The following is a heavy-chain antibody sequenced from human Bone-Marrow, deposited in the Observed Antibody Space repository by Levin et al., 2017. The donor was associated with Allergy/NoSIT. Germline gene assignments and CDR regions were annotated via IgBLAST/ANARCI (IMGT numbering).Heavy chain of an antibody. J-gene: IGHJ3*02. Sequence: LSLTCAASGFTFSTSWMNWVRQAPGKGLEWVASLKPNGTEKYYVDSVKGRFTISRDNAKNSVFLQLNSLRGEDTALYYCARDLAFKAFDIWGQGTMVTVSS. CDR3: ARDLAFKAFDI. V-gene: IGHV3-7*01. CDR2: LKPNGTEK. CDR1: GFTFSTSW.